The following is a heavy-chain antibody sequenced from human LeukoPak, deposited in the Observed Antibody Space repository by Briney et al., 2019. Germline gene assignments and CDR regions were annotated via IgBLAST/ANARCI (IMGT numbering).Heavy chain of an antibody. CDR3: PTEVCSGGSCYHTFDY. J-gene: IGHJ4*02. Sequence: ASVKVSCKVCGYTLTELSMHWVRQAPGKGLEWMGGFDPEDGETIYAQKFQGRVTMTEDTSTDTAYMELSSLRSEDTAVYYCPTEVCSGGSCYHTFDYWGQGTLVTVSS. CDR2: FDPEDGET. CDR1: GYTLTELS. V-gene: IGHV1-24*01. D-gene: IGHD2-15*01.